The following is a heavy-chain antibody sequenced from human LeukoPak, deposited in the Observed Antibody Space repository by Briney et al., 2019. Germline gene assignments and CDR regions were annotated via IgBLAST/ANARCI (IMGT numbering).Heavy chain of an antibody. CDR2: ISAYNGNT. D-gene: IGHD3-22*01. V-gene: IGHV1-18*01. CDR3: ARGYYDSSGYYSSPFDY. J-gene: IGHJ4*02. CDR1: GGTFSSYA. Sequence: ASVKVSCKASGGTFSSYAISWVRQAPGQGLEWMGWISAYNGNTNYAQKLQGRVTMTTDTSTSTAYMELRSLRSDDTAVYYCARGYYDSSGYYSSPFDYWGQGTLVTVFS.